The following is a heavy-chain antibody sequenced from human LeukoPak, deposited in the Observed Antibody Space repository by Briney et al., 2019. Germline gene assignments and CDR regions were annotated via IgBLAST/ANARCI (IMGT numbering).Heavy chain of an antibody. J-gene: IGHJ4*02. V-gene: IGHV4-59*08. CDR3: ARLSKDTVVLPAAMAHYYDY. CDR2: IHYTGST. CDR1: GGSISGYY. D-gene: IGHD2-2*01. Sequence: SEPLSLPCTVSGGSISGYYWSWIPQPPGKGLQFIGYIHYTGSTNYNPSLESRVPLSVDTSKNQFSLKLRSVTAADTAVYYCARLSKDTVVLPAAMAHYYDYWGQGTLVTVSS.